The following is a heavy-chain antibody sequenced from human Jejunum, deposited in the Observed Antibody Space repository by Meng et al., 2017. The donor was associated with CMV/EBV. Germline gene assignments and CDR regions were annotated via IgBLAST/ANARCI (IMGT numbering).Heavy chain of an antibody. Sequence: LRLSCAASRFTFSNYGMSWVRQASGKGLEWVSSINYSGGYTYYANSVKGRFTISRDNSKNTLYLQMNSLRADDTAVYYCARLSDSWGQGTLVTVSS. CDR2: INYSGGYT. CDR1: RFTFSNYG. V-gene: IGHV3-23*01. D-gene: IGHD2-15*01. J-gene: IGHJ4*02. CDR3: ARLSDS.